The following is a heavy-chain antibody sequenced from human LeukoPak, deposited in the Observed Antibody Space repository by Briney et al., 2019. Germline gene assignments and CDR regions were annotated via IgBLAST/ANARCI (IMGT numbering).Heavy chain of an antibody. CDR1: GYTFTSYG. Sequence: ASVKVSCKASGYTFTSYGISWVRQAPGQGLEWMGWISAYNGNTNYAQKLQGRVTMTTDTSTSTAYMELRSLRSDDTAVYYCARERFQLGYCSGGSCHNWFDPWGQGTLVTVSS. CDR3: ARERFQLGYCSGGSCHNWFDP. D-gene: IGHD2-15*01. CDR2: ISAYNGNT. J-gene: IGHJ5*02. V-gene: IGHV1-18*01.